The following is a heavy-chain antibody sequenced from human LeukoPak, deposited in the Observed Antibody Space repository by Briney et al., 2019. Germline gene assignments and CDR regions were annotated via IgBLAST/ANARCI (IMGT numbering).Heavy chain of an antibody. V-gene: IGHV3-48*03. CDR3: ARHLQAGSDS. D-gene: IGHD3-10*01. CDR1: GFTFNIYE. J-gene: IGHJ4*02. CDR2: VSSSGATM. Sequence: PGGSLRLSCAASGFTFNIYEMIWVREAPGKGLEWISYVSSSGATMYHADSVKGRFTISRDNAKNSLYLQMNSLRADDTGVYYCARHLQAGSDSWGQGTLVTVSS.